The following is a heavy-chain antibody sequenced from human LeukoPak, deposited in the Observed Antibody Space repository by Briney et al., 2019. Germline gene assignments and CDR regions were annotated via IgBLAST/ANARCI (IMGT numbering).Heavy chain of an antibody. CDR2: ISSSTNNI. Sequence: GGSLRLSCAASGFTFSSYGMHWVRQAPGKGLEWVSSISSSTNNINYADSVKGRFTISRDNAKNSLYLQMNSLRAEDTAVYYCARDERGYSYGHFDYWGQGTLVTVSS. V-gene: IGHV3-21*01. J-gene: IGHJ4*02. D-gene: IGHD5-18*01. CDR1: GFTFSSYG. CDR3: ARDERGYSYGHFDY.